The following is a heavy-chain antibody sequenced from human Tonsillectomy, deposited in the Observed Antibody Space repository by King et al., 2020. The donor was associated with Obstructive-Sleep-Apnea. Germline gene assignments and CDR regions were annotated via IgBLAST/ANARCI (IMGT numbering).Heavy chain of an antibody. CDR2: INSKTGGGTT. CDR3: TTSYGSGSYYNLDY. V-gene: IGHV3-15*01. Sequence: GGGRGRSWAAAGFTFSKAWRSWVRQAPGKGLEWVGRINSKTGGGTTDYAAPVKGRFTISRDDSKNTLYLQMNSLKTEDTAVYYCTTSYGSGSYYNLDYWGQGTLVTVSS. J-gene: IGHJ4*02. D-gene: IGHD3-10*01. CDR1: GFTFSKAW.